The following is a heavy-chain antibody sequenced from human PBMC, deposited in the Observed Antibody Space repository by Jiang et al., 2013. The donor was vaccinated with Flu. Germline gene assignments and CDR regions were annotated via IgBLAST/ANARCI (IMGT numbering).Heavy chain of an antibody. CDR2: IYHSGSI. Sequence: GTLSLTCGVSGGSISSTNWWNWVRQPPGKGLEWIGEIYHSGSINYNPSLKSRVTMSVDKSKNQFSLKLSSVTAADTAVYYCARETVGVTGTYDYWGQGTLVTVSS. D-gene: IGHD1-26*01. J-gene: IGHJ4*02. CDR3: ARETVGVTGTYDY. CDR1: GGSISSTNW. V-gene: IGHV4-4*02.